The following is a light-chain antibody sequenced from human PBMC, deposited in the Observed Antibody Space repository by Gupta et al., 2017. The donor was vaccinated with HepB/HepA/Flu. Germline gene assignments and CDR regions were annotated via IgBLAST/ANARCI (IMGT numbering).Light chain of an antibody. CDR1: ISDVGGYDY. Sequence: QSALTQPASVSGSPGQSITISCTGTISDVGGYDYVSWFQQHPGKAPKLMVYDVSNRPSGVSKRCSGSKSGNTASLTISGLQAEDEADYYCSSFTINTNPIFGGGTKMTVL. CDR2: DVS. CDR3: SSFTINTNPI. J-gene: IGLJ2*01. V-gene: IGLV2-14*03.